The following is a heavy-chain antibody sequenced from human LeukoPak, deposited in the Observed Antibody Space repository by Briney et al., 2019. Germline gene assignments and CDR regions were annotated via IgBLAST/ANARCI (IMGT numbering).Heavy chain of an antibody. J-gene: IGHJ5*02. CDR3: TTSPVVGHH. CDR1: GFTFSNAW. D-gene: IGHD1-26*01. V-gene: IGHV3-15*01. CDR2: IKSKADGGTT. Sequence: GGSLRLSCAASGFTFSNAWMSWVRQAPGKGLEWVGRIKSKADGGTTDYAAPVKGRFTITRDDSKNTMYLQMNSLKTEDTAVYYSTTSPVVGHHWGQGTLVTVSS.